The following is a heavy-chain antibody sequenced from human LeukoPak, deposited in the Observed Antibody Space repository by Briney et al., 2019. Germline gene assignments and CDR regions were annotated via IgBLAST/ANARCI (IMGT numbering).Heavy chain of an antibody. CDR1: GFTFSSYA. V-gene: IGHV3-23*01. J-gene: IGHJ1*01. D-gene: IGHD6-19*01. CDR3: AKASVAGRGPFRF. Sequence: PGGSLRLSCAASGFTFSSYAMSWVRQAPGRGLEWVSAISGSGGSTYYADSVKGRFTISSDTSKNTLYLQMNSLRAEDTAVYYCAKASVAGRGPFRFWGRGPVVTLSS. CDR2: ISGSGGST.